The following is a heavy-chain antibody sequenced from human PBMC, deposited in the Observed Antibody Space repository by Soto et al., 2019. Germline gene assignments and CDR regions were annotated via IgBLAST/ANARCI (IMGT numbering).Heavy chain of an antibody. J-gene: IGHJ6*02. CDR1: GGTFSSYT. Sequence: QVQLVQSGAEVKKPGSSVKVSCKASGGTFSSYTISWVRQAPGQGLEWMGRIIPILGIANYAQKFQGRVTITADQSASTAYKELSSLRSEDTDVYYCAVVRTAVYGMDVWGQGTTVTVSS. V-gene: IGHV1-69*02. CDR3: AVVRTAVYGMDV. D-gene: IGHD2-21*02. CDR2: IIPILGIA.